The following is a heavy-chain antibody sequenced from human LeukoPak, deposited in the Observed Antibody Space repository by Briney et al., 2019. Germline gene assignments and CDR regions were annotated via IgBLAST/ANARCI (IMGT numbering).Heavy chain of an antibody. CDR3: ASIAAAGNE. CDR2: IYYSGST. J-gene: IGHJ4*02. D-gene: IGHD6-13*01. V-gene: IGHV4-39*01. CDR1: GGSISLSTYY. Sequence: SETLSLTCTVSGGSISLSTYYWGWIRQPPGQGLEWIGSIYYSGSTYYNPSLKSRVTISVDTSMNQFSLKLSSVTAADTAVYYCASIAAAGNEWGQGTLVTVSS.